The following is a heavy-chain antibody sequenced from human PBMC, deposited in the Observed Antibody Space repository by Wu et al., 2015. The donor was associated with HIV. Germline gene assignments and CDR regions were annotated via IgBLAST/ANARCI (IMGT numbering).Heavy chain of an antibody. CDR3: ARDATPITTEFDY. Sequence: QVQLVQSGNDVKRPGASVKVSCKGSGYTFSSYGIAWVRQAPGQGLEWMAWINPSGGAAIYAEAFEGRVTVTTDTSMKTVYMELESLTSGDTAMYFCARDATPITTEFDYWGQGTLITVSS. D-gene: IGHD4-11*01. CDR2: INPSGGAA. V-gene: IGHV1-2*02. J-gene: IGHJ4*02. CDR1: GYTFSSYG.